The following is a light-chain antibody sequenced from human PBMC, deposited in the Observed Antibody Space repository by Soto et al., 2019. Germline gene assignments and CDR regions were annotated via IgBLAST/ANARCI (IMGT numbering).Light chain of an antibody. J-gene: IGKJ1*01. V-gene: IGKV3-20*01. CDR2: GAS. CDR3: QHYGSSPET. Sequence: PGERVTLSCRASQSVSSSYLTWYQQKPGQAPRLLIYGASTRATGIPARFSGSGSGTDFTLTISRLEPEDFAVYYCQHYGSSPETFGQGTKVDI. CDR1: QSVSSSY.